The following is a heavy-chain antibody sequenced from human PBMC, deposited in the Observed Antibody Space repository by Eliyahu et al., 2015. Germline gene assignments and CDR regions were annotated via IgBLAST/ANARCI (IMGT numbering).Heavy chain of an antibody. CDR1: GGPFSSYA. CDR3: ARDFGDYDPFDY. D-gene: IGHD4-17*01. Sequence: QVQLVQSGAEVKKPGSSVKVSCKASGGPFSSYAISWVRQAPGQGLEWRGGGIPMFGTANYAQKFQGRVTITADESTSTVYMELSSLRSEDTAMYYCARDFGDYDPFDYWGQGTLVTVSS. J-gene: IGHJ4*02. CDR2: GIPMFGTA. V-gene: IGHV1-69*01.